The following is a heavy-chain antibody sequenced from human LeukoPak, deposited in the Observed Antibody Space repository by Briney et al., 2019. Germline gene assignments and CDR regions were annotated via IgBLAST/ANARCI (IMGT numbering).Heavy chain of an antibody. CDR2: ISSSGSTI. Sequence: GGSLRLSCAASGFTFSDYYMSWIRQAPGKGLEWVSYISSSGSTIYYADSVKGRFTISRGNAKNSLYLQMNSLRAEDTAVYYCARDSDVDTAMVTFDYWGQGTLVTVSS. D-gene: IGHD5-18*01. J-gene: IGHJ4*02. V-gene: IGHV3-11*01. CDR1: GFTFSDYY. CDR3: ARDSDVDTAMVTFDY.